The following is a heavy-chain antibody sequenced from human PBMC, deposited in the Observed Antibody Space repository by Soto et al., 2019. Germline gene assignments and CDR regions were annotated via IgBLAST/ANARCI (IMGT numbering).Heavy chain of an antibody. CDR1: GSTFSSYT. Sequence: QVQLVQSGAEVKKPGSSVKVSCQASGSTFSSYTVSWVRQAPGQGLEWMGRIIPVLGVTNYAPKFKGRVTISADKSETTAYMELISLRSGDTAVYYCARRRYCGADCYSKYYYGMDVWGQGTTVTVSS. CDR3: ARRRYCGADCYSKYYYGMDV. J-gene: IGHJ6*02. D-gene: IGHD2-21*02. V-gene: IGHV1-69*02. CDR2: IIPVLGVT.